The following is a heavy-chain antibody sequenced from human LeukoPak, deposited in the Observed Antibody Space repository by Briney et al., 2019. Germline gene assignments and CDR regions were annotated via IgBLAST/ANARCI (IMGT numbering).Heavy chain of an antibody. D-gene: IGHD5-24*01. CDR2: INPSGGST. V-gene: IGHV1-46*01. CDR3: ARVGTSLQSE. Sequence: ASVKVSCKASGYIFTGYYMHWVRQAPGQGLEWMGIINPSGGSTSYAQKFQGRVTMTRDTSTSTVYMELSSLRSEDTAVYYCARVGTSLQSEWGQGTLVTVSS. J-gene: IGHJ4*02. CDR1: GYIFTGYY.